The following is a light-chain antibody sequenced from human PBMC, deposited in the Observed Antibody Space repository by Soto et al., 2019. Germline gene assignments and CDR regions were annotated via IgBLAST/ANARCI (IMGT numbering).Light chain of an antibody. Sequence: QSALTQPASVSGSPGQSITISCTGTSSDVGGYNYVSWYQQHPGKAPKLMIYEVSNRPSGVSNRFSGSKSGNTASLTISGLQAEDESDYYCSSYTTSHTLVFGGGTKLTV. J-gene: IGLJ2*01. CDR2: EVS. CDR3: SSYTTSHTLV. V-gene: IGLV2-14*01. CDR1: SSDVGGYNY.